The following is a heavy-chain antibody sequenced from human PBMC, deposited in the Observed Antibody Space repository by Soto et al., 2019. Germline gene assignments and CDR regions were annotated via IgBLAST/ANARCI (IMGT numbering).Heavy chain of an antibody. CDR3: ASPVSFIAAAGNYYYYGMDV. CDR1: GGTFSSYA. V-gene: IGHV1-69*13. Sequence: SVKVSCKASGGTFSSYAISWVRQAPGQGLEWMGGIIPIFGTANYVQKFQGRVTITADESTSTAYMELSSLRSEDTAVYYCASPVSFIAAAGNYYYYGMDVWGQGTRVTVSS. CDR2: IIPIFGTA. D-gene: IGHD6-13*01. J-gene: IGHJ6*02.